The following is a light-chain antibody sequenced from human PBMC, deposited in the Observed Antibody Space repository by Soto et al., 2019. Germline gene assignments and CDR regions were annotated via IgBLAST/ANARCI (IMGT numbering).Light chain of an antibody. CDR1: QSISSW. CDR3: QQYHSYSLT. CDR2: KAS. Sequence: DIQMTQSPSTLSASVGDRVTITCRASQSISSWLAWYQQKPGKALKLLIYKASSLEGGVPSRFSGSGSGTDFTLTISSLQPDDFATYYCQQYHSYSLTFGGGTKVDI. J-gene: IGKJ4*01. V-gene: IGKV1-5*03.